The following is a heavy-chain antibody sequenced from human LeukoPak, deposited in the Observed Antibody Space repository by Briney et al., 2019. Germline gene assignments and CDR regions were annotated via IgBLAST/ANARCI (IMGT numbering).Heavy chain of an antibody. CDR2: INPNSGGT. CDR3: ARAPYYYGSGSQTGDDWFDP. CDR1: GYTFTGYY. J-gene: IGHJ5*02. D-gene: IGHD3-10*01. V-gene: IGHV1-2*02. Sequence: ASVKVSCKASGYTFTGYYMHWVRQAPGQGLEWMGWINPNSGGTNYAQKFQGRVTMTRDTSISTAYMELSRLRSDDTAVYYCARAPYYYGSGSQTGDDWFDPGAREPWSPSPQ.